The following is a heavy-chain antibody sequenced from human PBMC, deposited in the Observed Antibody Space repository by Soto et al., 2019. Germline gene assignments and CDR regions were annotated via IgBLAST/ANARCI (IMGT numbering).Heavy chain of an antibody. CDR2: IYYSGST. Sequence: SETLSLTCTVSGGSISSYYWSWIRQPPGKGLEWIGYIYYSGSTNYNPSLKSLVTISVDTSKNQFSLKLSSVTAADTAVYYCARELFGRSVWFDPWGQGTLVTVSS. V-gene: IGHV4-59*01. D-gene: IGHD3-10*01. CDR3: ARELFGRSVWFDP. CDR1: GGSISSYY. J-gene: IGHJ5*02.